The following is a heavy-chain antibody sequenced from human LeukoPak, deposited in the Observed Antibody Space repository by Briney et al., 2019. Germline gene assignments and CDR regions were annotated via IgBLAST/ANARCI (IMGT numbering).Heavy chain of an antibody. CDR3: AREGERFWKLGSPRRANYFDY. D-gene: IGHD1-1*01. Sequence: SETLSLTCTVSGGSISSYYWSWIRQPAGKGLEWIGRIYSSGSTNYNPSLKSRVTMSVDTSKNQFSLKLSSVTAADTAVYYCAREGERFWKLGSPRRANYFDYWGQGTLVTVSS. CDR1: GGSISSYY. J-gene: IGHJ4*02. CDR2: IYSSGST. V-gene: IGHV4-4*07.